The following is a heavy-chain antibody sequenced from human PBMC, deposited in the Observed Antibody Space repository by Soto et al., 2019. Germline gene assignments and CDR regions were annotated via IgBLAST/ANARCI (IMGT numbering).Heavy chain of an antibody. Sequence: SQTLSLTCAISGDSVSSDSVTWNWIRQSPSRGLEWLGRTYYRSKWYSDYALSVKSRVTINADMSKNQVSLQLNSVTPEDSAVYYCVRLMSNSWLDYWGQGTLVSIS. CDR3: VRLMSNSWLDY. V-gene: IGHV6-1*01. CDR1: GDSVSSDSVT. D-gene: IGHD2-8*01. J-gene: IGHJ5*01. CDR2: TYYRSKWYS.